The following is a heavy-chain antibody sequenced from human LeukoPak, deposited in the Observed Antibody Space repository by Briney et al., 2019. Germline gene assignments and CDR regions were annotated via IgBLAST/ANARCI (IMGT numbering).Heavy chain of an antibody. Sequence: ETSETLSLTCAVYGGSFSGYYWSWIRQPPGKGLEWIGDIDHSASTNYNPSLKSRVTISLDTSQIQFSLNLNSVTAADTAVYYCARGQGDRYSNYFDYWGQGTLVTVSS. V-gene: IGHV4-34*01. CDR2: IDHSAST. D-gene: IGHD2-21*02. J-gene: IGHJ4*02. CDR1: GGSFSGYY. CDR3: ARGQGDRYSNYFDY.